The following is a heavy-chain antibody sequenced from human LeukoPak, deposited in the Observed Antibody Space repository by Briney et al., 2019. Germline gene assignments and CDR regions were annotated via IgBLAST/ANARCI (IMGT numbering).Heavy chain of an antibody. J-gene: IGHJ6*03. V-gene: IGHV1-2*02. CDR3: AREAAADYYYMDV. CDR1: GYTFTSYG. D-gene: IGHD6-13*01. Sequence: ASVKVSCKASGYTFTSYGISWVRQAPGQGLEWMGWINPNSGGTNYAQKFQGRVTMTRDTSISTAYMELSRLRSDDTAVYYCAREAAADYYYMDVWGKGTTVTISS. CDR2: INPNSGGT.